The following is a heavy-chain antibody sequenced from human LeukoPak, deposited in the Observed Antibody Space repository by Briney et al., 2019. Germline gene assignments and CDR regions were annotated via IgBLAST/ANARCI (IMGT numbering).Heavy chain of an antibody. CDR1: GYTFTSYA. Sequence: ASVKVSCKASGYTFTSYAMHWVRQAPGQRLEWMGWINAGNGNTKYSQEFQGRVTITRDTSASTAYMELSSLRSEDMAVYYCARGFYGGYYYYYMDVWGKGTTVTVSS. V-gene: IGHV1-3*03. D-gene: IGHD4/OR15-4a*01. CDR2: INAGNGNT. J-gene: IGHJ6*03. CDR3: ARGFYGGYYYYYMDV.